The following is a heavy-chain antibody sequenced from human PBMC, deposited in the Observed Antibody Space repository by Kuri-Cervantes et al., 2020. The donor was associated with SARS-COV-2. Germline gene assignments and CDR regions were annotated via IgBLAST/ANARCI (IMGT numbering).Heavy chain of an antibody. CDR2: ISGGST. Sequence: GGSLRLSCAASGFTVSSNEMSWVRQAPGKGLEWVSSISGGSTYYADSRKGRFTISRDNSKNTLHLQMNSLRAEDTAVYYCARPYSGSYYSWFDPWGQGTLVTVSS. J-gene: IGHJ5*02. CDR1: GFTVSSNE. D-gene: IGHD1-26*01. CDR3: ARPYSGSYYSWFDP. V-gene: IGHV3-38-3*01.